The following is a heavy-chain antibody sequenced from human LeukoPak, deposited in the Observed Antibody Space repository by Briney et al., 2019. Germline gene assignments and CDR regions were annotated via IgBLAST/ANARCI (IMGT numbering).Heavy chain of an antibody. CDR2: INVNSGNT. J-gene: IGHJ5*02. Sequence: GASVTVSCKASVYIFNIYGISSVRQAPGQGLEWMGWINVNSGNTKYAQKFQGRVSMTTETSMETAYMELRSLKYDDTAVYYCARVAVVIKNGTLVVDWFDPWGQGTLVTVSS. CDR1: VYIFNIYG. CDR3: ARVAVVIKNGTLVVDWFDP. D-gene: IGHD2-21*01. V-gene: IGHV1-18*01.